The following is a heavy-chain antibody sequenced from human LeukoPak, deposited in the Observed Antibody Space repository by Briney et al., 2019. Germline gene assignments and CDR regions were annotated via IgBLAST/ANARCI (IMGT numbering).Heavy chain of an antibody. CDR3: ASLRDSIL. CDR2: IYYSGST. Sequence: PSETLSLTCTVSGGSISSSSYYWGWIRQPPGKGLEWIGSIYYSGSTYYNPSLKSRVTISVDTSKHQFSLKLSSVTAADTAVYYCASLRDSILWGQGTLVTVSS. J-gene: IGHJ4*02. V-gene: IGHV4-39*07. CDR1: GGSISSSSYY. D-gene: IGHD5-12*01.